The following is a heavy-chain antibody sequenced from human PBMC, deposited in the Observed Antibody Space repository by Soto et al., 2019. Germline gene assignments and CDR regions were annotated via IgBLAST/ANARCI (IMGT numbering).Heavy chain of an antibody. J-gene: IGHJ4*02. D-gene: IGHD1-1*01. CDR2: IGVTAGST. CDR3: AKVMYTWNDVAAFDS. V-gene: IGHV3-23*01. Sequence: AHLSESGGGLQQPGGSLKLSCEASRFTFSNFAMSWVRQAPGKVLEWISTIGVTAGSTYYTDSVRGRFTISRDNSKNTLYLEMNSLRAEDTALYYCAKVMYTWNDVAAFDSWGQGTLVAVSS. CDR1: RFTFSNFA.